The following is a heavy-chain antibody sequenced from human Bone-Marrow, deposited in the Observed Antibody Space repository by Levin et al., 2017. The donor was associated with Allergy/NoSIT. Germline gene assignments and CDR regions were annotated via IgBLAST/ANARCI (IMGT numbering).Heavy chain of an antibody. J-gene: IGHJ4*02. CDR1: GVTFTTHS. V-gene: IGHV3-48*01. CDR2: ISWTSNTI. CDR3: ARDNPRNYFDF. Sequence: GSLRLSCVDSGVTFTTHSMNWVRQAPGKGLEWIAYISWTSNTIYYADSLKGRVTISRDNAKNSLYLRINSLRAEDTGVYYCARDNPRNYFDFWGQGTHVTVSS.